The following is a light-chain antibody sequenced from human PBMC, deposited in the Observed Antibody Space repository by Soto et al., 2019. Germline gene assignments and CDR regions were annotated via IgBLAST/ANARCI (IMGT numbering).Light chain of an antibody. CDR3: QLYGSSART. V-gene: IGKV3-20*01. CDR2: AAS. Sequence: EIALTQSPCTLSLSPGERATLSCRASQTVSSNSLAWYHQKPGQAPRLLIYAASSRATGIPDRFSGSGSGTDFTLTISRLEPEDFAVYYCQLYGSSARTFGQGTKVDIK. J-gene: IGKJ1*01. CDR1: QTVSSNS.